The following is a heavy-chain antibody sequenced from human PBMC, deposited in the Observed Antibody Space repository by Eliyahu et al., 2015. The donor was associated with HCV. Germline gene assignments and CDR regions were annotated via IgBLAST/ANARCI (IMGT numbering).Heavy chain of an antibody. J-gene: IGHJ4*02. D-gene: IGHD6-13*01. V-gene: IGHV3-43*01. CDR3: AAIAAAGTRETYYFDY. CDR2: ISWDGGST. CDR1: GFTFDXYT. Sequence: EVQLVESGGVVVQPGGSLRLSCAASGFTFDXYTMHWVRQAPGKGLEWVSLISWDGGSTYYADSVKGRFTISRDNSKNSLYLQMNSLRTEDTALYYCAAIAAAGTRETYYFDYWGQGTLVTVSS.